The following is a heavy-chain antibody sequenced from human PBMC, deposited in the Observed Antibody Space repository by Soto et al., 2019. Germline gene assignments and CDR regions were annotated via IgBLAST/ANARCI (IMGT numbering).Heavy chain of an antibody. CDR1: GFTFSDYY. CDR3: ARVSHLNYYYYYYMDV. J-gene: IGHJ6*03. CDR2: ISSSGSTI. Sequence: QVQLVESGGGLVKPGGSLRLSCAASGFTFSDYYMSWIRQAPGKGLEWVSYISSSGSTIYYADSVKGRFTISGDNAKNSLYLQMNSLRAEDTAVYYCARVSHLNYYYYYYMDVWGKGTTVTVSS. D-gene: IGHD3-3*02. V-gene: IGHV3-11*01.